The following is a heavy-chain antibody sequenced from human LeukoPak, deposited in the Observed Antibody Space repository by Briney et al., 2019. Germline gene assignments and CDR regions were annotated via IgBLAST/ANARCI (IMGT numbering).Heavy chain of an antibody. Sequence: SETLSLTCTVSGGSISSSSYYWGWIRQPPGKGLEWIGSIYYSGSTYYNPSLKSRVTISVDRSKNQFSLKLSSVTAADKAVYYCARRRAPPRKTKSHSFDYWGQGTMVTVSS. CDR3: ARRRAPPRKTKSHSFDY. D-gene: IGHD1/OR15-1a*01. V-gene: IGHV4-39*01. J-gene: IGHJ4*02. CDR1: GGSISSSSYY. CDR2: IYYSGST.